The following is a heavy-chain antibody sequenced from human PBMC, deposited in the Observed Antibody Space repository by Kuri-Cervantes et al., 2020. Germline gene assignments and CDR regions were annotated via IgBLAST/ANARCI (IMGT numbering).Heavy chain of an antibody. V-gene: IGHV3-7*04. CDR3: ARVSSGWYYSYYYYMDV. J-gene: IGHJ6*03. CDR1: GFTFSDYY. D-gene: IGHD6-19*01. CDR2: IKQDGSEK. Sequence: GESLKISCAASGFTFSDYYMSWVRQAPGKGLEWVANIKQDGSEKYYVDSVKGRFTISRDNAKNSLYLQMNSLRAEDTAVYYCARVSSGWYYSYYYYMDVWGKGTTVTVSS.